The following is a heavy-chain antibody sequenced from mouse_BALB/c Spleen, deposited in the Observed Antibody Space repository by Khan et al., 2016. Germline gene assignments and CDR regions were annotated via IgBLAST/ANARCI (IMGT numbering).Heavy chain of an antibody. CDR1: GFNIKDTY. Sequence: VELQESGAELVKPGASLKLSCTASGFNIKDTYMHWVKQRPEQGLEWIGRIDPANGNTKYDPKVQGKATITADTATNTAYLQLSSLTSEDTAVYYCARSPYDYDVGFAYWGQGTLVTVSA. V-gene: IGHV14-3*02. D-gene: IGHD2-4*01. J-gene: IGHJ3*01. CDR2: IDPANGNT. CDR3: ARSPYDYDVGFAY.